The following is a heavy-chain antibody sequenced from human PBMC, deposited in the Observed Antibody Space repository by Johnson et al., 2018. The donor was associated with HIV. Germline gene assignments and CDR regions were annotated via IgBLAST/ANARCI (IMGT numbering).Heavy chain of an antibody. CDR2: ISYDGSNK. Sequence: QVQLVESGGGVVQPGGSLRLSCAASGFTFSSYGMHWVRQAPGKGLEWVAVISYDGSNKYYADSVKGRFTISRDNSKNTLYLQMNSLRAEDTALYYCARAPGAGDAFDIWGQGTMVTVSS. CDR3: ARAPGAGDAFDI. J-gene: IGHJ3*02. V-gene: IGHV3-30*03. D-gene: IGHD7-27*01. CDR1: GFTFSSYG.